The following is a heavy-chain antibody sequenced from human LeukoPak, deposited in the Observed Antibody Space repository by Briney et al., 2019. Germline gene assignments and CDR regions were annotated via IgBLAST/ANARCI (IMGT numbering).Heavy chain of an antibody. J-gene: IGHJ4*02. CDR3: AREDEGDLLDY. Sequence: GGSLRLSCAASGFSFSSYSMNWVRQAPGKGLEWVSSISSSSSYIYYADSVKGRFTISRDNVKNSLYLQMNSLRAEDTAVYYCAREDEGDLLDYWGQGTLVTVSS. CDR2: ISSSSSYI. D-gene: IGHD1-26*01. CDR1: GFSFSSYS. V-gene: IGHV3-21*04.